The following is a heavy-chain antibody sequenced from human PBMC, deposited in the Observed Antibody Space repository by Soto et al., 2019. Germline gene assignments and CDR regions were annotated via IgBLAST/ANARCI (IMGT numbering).Heavy chain of an antibody. Sequence: QVQLVQSGAEVKKPGSSVKVSCKASGGTFSSYTISLVRQAPGQGLEWMGRIITILGIANYAQKFQGRVTITADKSTSTAYMELSSLRSEDTAVYYCARGRRTSPLDYWGQGTLVTVSS. CDR2: IITILGIA. V-gene: IGHV1-69*02. J-gene: IGHJ4*02. CDR1: GGTFSSYT. CDR3: ARGRRTSPLDY. D-gene: IGHD2-2*01.